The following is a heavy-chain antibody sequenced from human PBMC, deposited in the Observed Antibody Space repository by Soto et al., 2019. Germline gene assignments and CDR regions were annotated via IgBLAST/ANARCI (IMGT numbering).Heavy chain of an antibody. Sequence: ASVKVSCKASGYTFTSYDINWVRQATGQGLEWMGWMNPNSGNTGYAQKFQGRVTMTRNTSISTAYMELSSLRSEDTAGYYCARGRGLRYFDWFRYGGYWGQGTLVTVSS. J-gene: IGHJ4*02. CDR1: GYTFTSYD. CDR3: ARGRGLRYFDWFRYGGY. CDR2: MNPNSGNT. D-gene: IGHD3-9*01. V-gene: IGHV1-8*01.